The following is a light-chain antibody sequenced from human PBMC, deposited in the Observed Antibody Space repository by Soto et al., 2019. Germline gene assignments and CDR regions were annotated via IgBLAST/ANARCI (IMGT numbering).Light chain of an antibody. CDR2: SAS. Sequence: DIQLTQSPSSLSASVGDTVTITCRASQTVSRYLNWYQQTSGTAPKLLIYSASTLHTGVPSRFSGRGSGTYFTLTINNLQREDFADYFCQQTYSNLWTFGQGTKVEIK. CDR1: QTVSRY. V-gene: IGKV1-39*01. CDR3: QQTYSNLWT. J-gene: IGKJ1*01.